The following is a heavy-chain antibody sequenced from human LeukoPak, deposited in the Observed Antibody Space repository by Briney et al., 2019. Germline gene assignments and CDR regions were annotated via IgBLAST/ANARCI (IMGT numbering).Heavy chain of an antibody. V-gene: IGHV3-7*03. D-gene: IGHD6-13*01. Sequence: GGSLRLSCAASGFTFRTYWMSWVRQAPGKGLEWVSNINQNGSDKLHVDSVKGRFTISRDNSKNTLYLQTNSLRAEDTAVYYCAKDQAAPVDYFDYWGQGTLVTVSS. CDR1: GFTFRTYW. J-gene: IGHJ4*02. CDR2: INQNGSDK. CDR3: AKDQAAPVDYFDY.